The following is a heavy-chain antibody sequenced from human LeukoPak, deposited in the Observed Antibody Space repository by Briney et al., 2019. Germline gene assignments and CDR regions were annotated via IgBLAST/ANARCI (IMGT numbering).Heavy chain of an antibody. CDR1: GFAFSRNW. J-gene: IGHJ2*01. CDR2: IRQDGREI. V-gene: IGHV3-7*01. CDR3: ASGGVVGPSTYWFYDL. Sequence: GRSLRLSCEASGFAFSRNWMTWVRQAPGKGLEWVANIRQDGREIYYVDSVKGRFTISRDNAKSSMYLQMNSLRAEDTAVYYCASGGVVGPSTYWFYDLWGRGTRVTVS. D-gene: IGHD1-26*01.